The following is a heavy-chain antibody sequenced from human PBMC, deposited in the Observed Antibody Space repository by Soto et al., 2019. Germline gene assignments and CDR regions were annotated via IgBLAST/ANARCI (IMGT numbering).Heavy chain of an antibody. J-gene: IGHJ4*02. CDR1: GYRFSNFW. V-gene: IGHV5-51*01. CDR3: ATHSGGNGYYYVDGYFDS. CDR2: IFPSDSEI. Sequence: GESLKSSCKGSGYRFSNFWIGWVREMPGSGLEWMGIIFPSDSEIKYSPSFQGQVTISADTSISTAYLQWDTLKASDSAMYYCATHSGGNGYYYVDGYFDSWGQVTPVTVSS. D-gene: IGHD3-22*01.